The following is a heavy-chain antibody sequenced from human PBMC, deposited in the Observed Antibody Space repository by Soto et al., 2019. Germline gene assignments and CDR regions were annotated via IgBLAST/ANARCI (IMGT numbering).Heavy chain of an antibody. CDR3: ARDLSVAGTAIGY. CDR2: ISHDGSKT. CDR1: GFTFSSYG. J-gene: IGHJ4*02. Sequence: SLRLSCAASGFTFSSYGIHWVRQAPGKGLEWVAVISHDGSKTNYADSVKGRFTISRDNSKDTVYLQMNSLRAEDTAVYYCARDLSVAGTAIGYWGQGTLVTVSS. D-gene: IGHD6-19*01. V-gene: IGHV3-30*03.